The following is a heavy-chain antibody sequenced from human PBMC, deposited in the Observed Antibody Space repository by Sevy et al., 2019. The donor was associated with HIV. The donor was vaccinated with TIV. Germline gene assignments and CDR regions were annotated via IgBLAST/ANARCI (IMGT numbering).Heavy chain of an antibody. Sequence: SETLSLSCSVSGGSVSSGTYYWSWIRQPPGKGLEWIGHIYKTGSTNYKLSLQSRVTISVDTSTNQFSLRLRSVTAADTAVYYCARVPRGQLWYSGSLGGHYYHMDVWGKGTTVTVSS. D-gene: IGHD3-16*01. CDR1: GGSVSSGTYY. CDR2: IYKTGST. J-gene: IGHJ6*03. V-gene: IGHV4-61*01. CDR3: ARVPRGQLWYSGSLGGHYYHMDV.